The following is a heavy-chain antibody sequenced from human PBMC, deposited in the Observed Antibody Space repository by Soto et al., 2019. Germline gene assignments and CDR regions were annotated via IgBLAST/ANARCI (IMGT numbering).Heavy chain of an antibody. CDR2: IIPIFGTA. CDR3: AASCSSTSCYVYYYGMDV. J-gene: IGHJ6*02. D-gene: IGHD2-2*01. V-gene: IGHV1-69*01. Sequence: QVQLVQSGAEVKKPGSSVKVSCKASGGTFSSYAISWVRQAPGQGLEWMGGIIPIFGTANYAQKFQGRVKITADESTNTAYMGLSSLRSEDTAVYYCAASCSSTSCYVYYYGMDVWGQGTTVTVSS. CDR1: GGTFSSYA.